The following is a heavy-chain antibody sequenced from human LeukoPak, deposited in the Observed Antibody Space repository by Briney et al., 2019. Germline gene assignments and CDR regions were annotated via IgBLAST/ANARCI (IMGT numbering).Heavy chain of an antibody. CDR2: IYYSGST. Sequence: SETPSLTCTVSGGSISSGDYYWSWIRQPPGKGLEWIGYIYYSGSTYYNPSLKSRVTISVDTSKNQFSLKLSSVTAADTAVYYCAREHPVVAASNWFDPWGQGTLVTVSS. J-gene: IGHJ5*02. CDR3: AREHPVVAASNWFDP. CDR1: GGSISSGDYY. V-gene: IGHV4-30-4*01. D-gene: IGHD2-15*01.